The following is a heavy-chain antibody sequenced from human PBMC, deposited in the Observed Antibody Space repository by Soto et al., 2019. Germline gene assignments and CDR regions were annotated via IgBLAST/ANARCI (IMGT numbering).Heavy chain of an antibody. Sequence: GASVKVSCKASGYTFTSYGISWVRQAPGQGLEWMGWISAYNGNTNYAQKLQGRVTMTTDTSTSTAYMELRSLRSDDTAVYYCARALYSSSWHPLNFDYWGQGTLVTVSS. J-gene: IGHJ4*02. D-gene: IGHD6-13*01. CDR2: ISAYNGNT. V-gene: IGHV1-18*01. CDR1: GYTFTSYG. CDR3: ARALYSSSWHPLNFDY.